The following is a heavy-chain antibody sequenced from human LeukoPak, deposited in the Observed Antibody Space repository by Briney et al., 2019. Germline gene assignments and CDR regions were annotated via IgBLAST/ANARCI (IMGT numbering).Heavy chain of an antibody. Sequence: PSETLSLTCTVSGGSISSYYWSWIRQPPGKGLEWIGYIYYSGSTNYNPSLKSRVTISVDTSKNQFSLKLSSVTAADTAVYYCARDFENYYYFDYWGRGTLVTVSS. CDR3: ARDFENYYYFDY. CDR1: GGSISSYY. J-gene: IGHJ4*02. CDR2: IYYSGST. V-gene: IGHV4-59*01. D-gene: IGHD1-7*01.